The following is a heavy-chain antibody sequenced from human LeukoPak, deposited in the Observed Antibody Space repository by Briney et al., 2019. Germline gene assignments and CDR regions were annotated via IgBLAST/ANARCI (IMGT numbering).Heavy chain of an antibody. CDR3: ARDPGLGLAVAGPSAFDI. CDR1: GFTFSSYW. J-gene: IGHJ3*02. V-gene: IGHV3-7*01. Sequence: PGGSLRLSCAASGFTFSSYWMSWVRQAPGKGLEWVANIKQDGSEKYYVDSVKGRFTISRDNAKNSLYLQMNSLRAEDTAVYYCARDPGLGLAVAGPSAFDIWGQGTMVTVSS. D-gene: IGHD6-19*01. CDR2: IKQDGSEK.